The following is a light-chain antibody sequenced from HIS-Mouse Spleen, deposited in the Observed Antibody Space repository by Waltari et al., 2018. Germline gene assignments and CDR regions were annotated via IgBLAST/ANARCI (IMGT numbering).Light chain of an antibody. J-gene: IGKJ4*01. CDR2: DAS. Sequence: EIVLTQSPATLSLSPGERATLSCRASQSVSSYLAWYQQKPGQAPRLLIYDASNRATGIPARFSGSGSATDFTLTISRLEPEDFAVYSCQQRSNWLTFGGGTKVEIK. V-gene: IGKV3-11*01. CDR3: QQRSNWLT. CDR1: QSVSSY.